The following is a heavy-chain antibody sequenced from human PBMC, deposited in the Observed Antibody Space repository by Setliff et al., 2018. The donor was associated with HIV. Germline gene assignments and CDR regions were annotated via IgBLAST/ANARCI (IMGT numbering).Heavy chain of an antibody. Sequence: GSLRLSCAASGFTFATAWMNWVRRAPGKGLEWVARINGDGATTYYADSVKGRFTISRDNAKNSLYLQMNSLRAEDTAVYYCVRDDTNGPNSLDPWGQGTLVTVSS. CDR2: INGDGATT. J-gene: IGHJ5*02. CDR1: GFTFATAW. V-gene: IGHV3-74*01. D-gene: IGHD2-8*01. CDR3: VRDDTNGPNSLDP.